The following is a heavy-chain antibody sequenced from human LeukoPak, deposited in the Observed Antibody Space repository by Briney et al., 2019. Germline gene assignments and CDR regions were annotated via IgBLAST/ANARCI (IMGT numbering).Heavy chain of an antibody. CDR2: IIPILGIA. D-gene: IGHD5-18*01. CDR3: ARVNGYSYGSMYYFDY. CDR1: GGTFSSYT. Sequence: VKVSCKASGGTFSSYTISWVRQAPGQGLEWMGRIIPILGIANYAQKFQGRVTITADKSTSTAYMELSSLRSEDTAVYYCARVNGYSYGSMYYFDYWGQGTLVTVSS. V-gene: IGHV1-69*10. J-gene: IGHJ4*02.